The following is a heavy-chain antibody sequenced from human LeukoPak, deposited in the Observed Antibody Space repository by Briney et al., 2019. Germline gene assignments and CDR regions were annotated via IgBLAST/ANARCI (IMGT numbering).Heavy chain of an antibody. V-gene: IGHV3-21*01. D-gene: IGHD2-2*01. J-gene: IGHJ4*02. CDR3: ANLLWQETDY. CDR1: GFTFSSYS. CDR2: ISSSSSYI. Sequence: KTGGSLRLSCAASGFTFSSYSMNWVRQAPGKGLEWVSSISSSSSYIYYADSVKGRFTISRDNAKNSLYLQMNSLRAEDTAVYYCANLLWQETDYWGQGTLVTVSS.